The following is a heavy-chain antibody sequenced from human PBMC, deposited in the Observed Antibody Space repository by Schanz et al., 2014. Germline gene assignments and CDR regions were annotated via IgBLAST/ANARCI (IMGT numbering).Heavy chain of an antibody. J-gene: IGHJ6*03. V-gene: IGHV1-69*09. CDR3: AGTYCSSTSCYTGYYYMDV. CDR2: IIPSLGLA. CDR1: GGTFSSFG. D-gene: IGHD2-2*02. Sequence: QVQLVQSGAEVKKPGSSVKVSCKASGGTFSSFGINWVRQAPGQGLEWMRRIIPSLGLAKYEQKFQDKVTITADTSTTTAYMELSGLRSEDTAVYYCAGTYCSSTSCYTGYYYMDVWGKGTTVTVSS.